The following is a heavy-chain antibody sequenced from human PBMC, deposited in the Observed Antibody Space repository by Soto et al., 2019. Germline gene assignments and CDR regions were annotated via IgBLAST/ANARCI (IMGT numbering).Heavy chain of an antibody. CDR3: ATDRPAAGPFDY. CDR1: GYTFTSYG. V-gene: IGHV1-18*01. CDR2: ISAYNGNT. Sequence: ASVKVSCKASGYTFTSYGISWVRQAPGQGPEWMGWISAYNGNTNYAQKLQGRVTMTTDTSTSTAYMELRSLRSDDTAVYYCATDRPAAGPFDYWGEGTRVTLT. D-gene: IGHD6-13*01. J-gene: IGHJ4*02.